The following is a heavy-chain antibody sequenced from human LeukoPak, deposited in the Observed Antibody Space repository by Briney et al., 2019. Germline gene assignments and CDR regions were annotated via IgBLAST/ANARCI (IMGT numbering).Heavy chain of an antibody. CDR2: IYSGGST. J-gene: IGHJ6*02. CDR3: ARDGGDDYYYYGMDV. CDR1: GFTVSSNY. V-gene: IGHV3-66*02. Sequence: GGSLRLSCAASGFTVSSNYMSWVRQAPGKGLEWVSVIYSGGSTYYADSVKGRFTISRDNSKNTLYLQMNSLRAEDTAVYYCARDGGDDYYYYGMDVWGQGTTVTVPS. D-gene: IGHD2-21*02.